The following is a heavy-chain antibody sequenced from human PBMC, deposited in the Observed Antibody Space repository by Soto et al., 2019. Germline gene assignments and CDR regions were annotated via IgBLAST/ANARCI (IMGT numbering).Heavy chain of an antibody. CDR1: GGPISNYY. CDR2: IFYSGST. CDR3: ARGITMVRGVIHTPSFYY. Sequence: PSETLSLTCTVSGGPISNYYWSWIRQPPGKRLEWIGYIFYSGSTSYNPSLKSRVTMSVDTSKYQFSLNLSSVTAADTAVYFCARGITMVRGVIHTPSFYYWGLRTLVP. V-gene: IGHV4-59*01. J-gene: IGHJ4*02. D-gene: IGHD3-10*01.